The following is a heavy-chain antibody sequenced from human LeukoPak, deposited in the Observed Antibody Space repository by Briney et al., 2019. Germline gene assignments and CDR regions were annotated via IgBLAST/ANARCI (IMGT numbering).Heavy chain of an antibody. D-gene: IGHD3-10*01. J-gene: IGHJ4*02. Sequence: GGSLRLSCAASGFTFSSYGMHWVRQAPGKGLEWVAVIWYDGSNKYYADSVKGRFTISRDNSKNTLYLQMNSLRAEDTAVYYCARDAITMVREYYFDYWAREPWSPSPQ. V-gene: IGHV3-33*01. CDR3: ARDAITMVREYYFDY. CDR1: GFTFSSYG. CDR2: IWYDGSNK.